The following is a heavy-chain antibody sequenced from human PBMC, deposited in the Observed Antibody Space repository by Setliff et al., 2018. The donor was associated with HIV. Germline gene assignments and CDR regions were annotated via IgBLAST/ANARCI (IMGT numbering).Heavy chain of an antibody. J-gene: IGHJ6*03. CDR2: ISASSVNT. CDR1: GYTFINYH. CDR3: ARVPVSSYYYYMDV. Sequence: ASVKVSCKASGYTFINYHITWVRQAPGQGLEWVGSISASSVNTNYTQGRVTMTTDTSTSTAYMELRSLRSDDSAVYYCARVPVSSYYYYMDVWGKGTTGTVS. V-gene: IGHV1-18*01. D-gene: IGHD6-13*01.